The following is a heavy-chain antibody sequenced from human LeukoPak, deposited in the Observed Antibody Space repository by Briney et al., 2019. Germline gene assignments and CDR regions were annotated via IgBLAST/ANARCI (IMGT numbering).Heavy chain of an antibody. CDR1: GGSISSYY. J-gene: IGHJ4*02. CDR3: ARRSSSWYRRFDY. V-gene: IGHV4-34*01. CDR2: INHSGST. D-gene: IGHD6-13*01. Sequence: SETLSLTCTVSGGSISSYYWSWIRQPPGKGLEWIGEINHSGSTNYNPSLKSRVTISVDTSKNQFSLKLSSVTAADTAVYYCARRSSSWYRRFDYWGQGTLVTVSS.